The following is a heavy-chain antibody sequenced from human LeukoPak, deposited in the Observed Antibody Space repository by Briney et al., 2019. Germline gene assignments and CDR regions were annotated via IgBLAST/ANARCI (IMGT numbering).Heavy chain of an antibody. J-gene: IGHJ3*02. CDR1: GFTFSSYE. D-gene: IGHD5-18*01. V-gene: IGHV3-48*03. CDR2: ISSSGSTI. Sequence: GGSLRLSCAASGFTFSSYEMNWVPQAPGKGLEWVSYISSSGSTIYYADSVKGRFTISTDNAKNSLYLQMNSLRSEDTAVHYNSRDAGYSYGFDSWGQGTMVTVSS. CDR3: SRDAGYSYGFDS.